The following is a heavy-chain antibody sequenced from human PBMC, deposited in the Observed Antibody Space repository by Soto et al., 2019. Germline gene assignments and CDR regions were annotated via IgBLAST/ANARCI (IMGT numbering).Heavy chain of an antibody. J-gene: IGHJ4*02. CDR3: ASGSHVPHY. CDR2: ITHSGST. D-gene: IGHD6-6*01. CDR1: SGSISSGGYS. V-gene: IGHV4-30-2*06. Sequence: QLQLQESGSGLVKPSQTLSLTCAVSSGSISSGGYSRSWIRQSPGKGLELIGYITHSGSTYYNPSLKSRVTISVDRSKNQFSLKLSSVTAADTAVYYCASGSHVPHYWGQGTLVTVSS.